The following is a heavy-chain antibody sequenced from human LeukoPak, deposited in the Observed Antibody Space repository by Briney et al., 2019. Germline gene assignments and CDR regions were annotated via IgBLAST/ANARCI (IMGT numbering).Heavy chain of an antibody. CDR2: IWYDGSNK. CDR3: ARVPYNGSWFDFDY. Sequence: GGSLRLSCAASGFTFSSYGMHWVRQAPGKGLEWVAVIWYDGSNKYYADSVKGRFTISRDNSKNTLYLQMNSLRAEDTAVYYCARVPYNGSWFDFDYWGQGTLVTVSS. V-gene: IGHV3-30*19. CDR1: GFTFSSYG. J-gene: IGHJ4*02. D-gene: IGHD6-13*01.